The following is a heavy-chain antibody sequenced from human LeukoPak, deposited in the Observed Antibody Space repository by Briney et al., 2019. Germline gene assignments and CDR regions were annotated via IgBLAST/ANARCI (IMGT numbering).Heavy chain of an antibody. Sequence: GGSLRLSCAASGFTFNRYGMFWVRQAPGKGLEWVAFIWPDGSNKLYGDSVKGRFTISRDNSKNTVYLQMNSLRAEDTAVYYCARDYCRTTSCLESWGQGTLVTVSS. CDR2: IWPDGSNK. CDR3: ARDYCRTTSCLES. V-gene: IGHV3-33*07. J-gene: IGHJ4*02. CDR1: GFTFNRYG. D-gene: IGHD2-2*01.